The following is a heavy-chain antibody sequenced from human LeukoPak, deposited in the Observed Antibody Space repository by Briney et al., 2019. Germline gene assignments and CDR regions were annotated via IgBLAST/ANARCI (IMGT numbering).Heavy chain of an antibody. V-gene: IGHV3-15*01. Sequence: GGSLRLSCVASGFTFTNAWMSWVRQAPGKGLEWVGRIKRKSDGGTTDYAAPVKGRSTISRDDSKNTLYLQMNSLETEDTAVYYCTSGAMLVSWGQGTLVTVSS. CDR2: IKRKSDGGTT. J-gene: IGHJ5*02. CDR3: TSGAMLVS. CDR1: GFTFTNAW. D-gene: IGHD3-22*01.